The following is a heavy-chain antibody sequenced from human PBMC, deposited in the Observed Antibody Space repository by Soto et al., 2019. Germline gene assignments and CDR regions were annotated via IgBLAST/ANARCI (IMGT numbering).Heavy chain of an antibody. J-gene: IGHJ4*02. D-gene: IGHD2-2*02. CDR1: GSRFSNYV. CDR2: IIPIFNST. CDR3: AGEGRGKKAGYNGLVSLGY. Sequence: SVKVSCKVSGSRFSNYVISWVRQAPGHGLEWLGRIIPIFNSTKYAQSFQGRVTITADKSTSTASLELSSLRSDDTAVYYCAGEGRGKKAGYNGLVSLGYWGQGTLVTVSS. V-gene: IGHV1-69*06.